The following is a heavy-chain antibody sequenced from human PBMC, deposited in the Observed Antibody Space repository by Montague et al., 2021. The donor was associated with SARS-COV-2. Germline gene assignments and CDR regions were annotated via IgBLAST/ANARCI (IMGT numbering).Heavy chain of an antibody. Sequence: SLRLSCAASGFTFSNAWMSWVRQAPGKGLEWVGRIKSKTDGGTTDYAAPVKGRFTISRDDSKSTLYLQMNSLKTEDTAVYYCTTDRIYDYVWGSYRYGDYWGQGTLVTVSS. D-gene: IGHD3-16*02. J-gene: IGHJ4*02. CDR3: TTDRIYDYVWGSYRYGDY. CDR1: GFTFSNAW. V-gene: IGHV3-15*01. CDR2: IKSKTDGGTT.